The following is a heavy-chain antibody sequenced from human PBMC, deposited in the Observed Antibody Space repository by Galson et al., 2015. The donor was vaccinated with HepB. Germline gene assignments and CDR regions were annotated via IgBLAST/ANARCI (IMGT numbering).Heavy chain of an antibody. D-gene: IGHD3-3*01. Sequence: QSGAEVKKPGESLKISCEGSGYSFTSYWIGWVRQMPGKGLEWMGIIYPGDSDTRYSPSFQGQVTISADKSISTAYLQWSSLKASDTAMYYCASGAYYDFWSGYSFDYWGRGTLVTVSS. V-gene: IGHV5-51*01. CDR1: GYSFTSYW. CDR2: IYPGDSDT. J-gene: IGHJ4*02. CDR3: ASGAYYDFWSGYSFDY.